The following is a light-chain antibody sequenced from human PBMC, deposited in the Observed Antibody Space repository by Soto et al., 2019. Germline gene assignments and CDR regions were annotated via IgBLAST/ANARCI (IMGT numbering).Light chain of an antibody. CDR3: QHLGT. V-gene: IGKV3-15*01. J-gene: IGKJ1*01. Sequence: EIVMTQSPATLSVSPGERATLSCRASQSVSSNLAWYQQKPGQAPRLLIYGASTRATGIPARFSGSGSGTEVTLTISSLQSEDFAVYYCQHLGTFGQGTKVEIK. CDR1: QSVSSN. CDR2: GAS.